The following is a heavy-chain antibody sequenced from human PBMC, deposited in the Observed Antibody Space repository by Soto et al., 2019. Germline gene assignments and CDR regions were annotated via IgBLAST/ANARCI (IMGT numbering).Heavy chain of an antibody. D-gene: IGHD5-12*01. J-gene: IGHJ5*02. CDR1: GYNFTSYW. Sequence: GESLKISCNGSGYNFTSYWISWVRQMPGKGLEWMGRIDPSDSYTNYSPSFQGHVTISADKSISTAYLQWSSLKASDTAMYYCARHQWMNWFDPWGQGTLVTVSS. V-gene: IGHV5-10-1*01. CDR2: IDPSDSYT. CDR3: ARHQWMNWFDP.